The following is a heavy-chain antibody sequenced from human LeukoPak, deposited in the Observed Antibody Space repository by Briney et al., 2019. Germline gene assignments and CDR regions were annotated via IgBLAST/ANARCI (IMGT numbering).Heavy chain of an antibody. D-gene: IGHD2-2*01. J-gene: IGHJ6*02. Sequence: GGSLRLSCAASGXTVNSQYVSWVRQAPGKGLEWVSVIYTGGTTHYSDSAKGRFTISRDNAKNTLYLQMTSLRAEDTAVYYCARRKVVSAYYYGMDVWGQGTTVTVSS. V-gene: IGHV3-66*01. CDR1: GXTVNSQY. CDR3: ARRKVVSAYYYGMDV. CDR2: IYTGGTT.